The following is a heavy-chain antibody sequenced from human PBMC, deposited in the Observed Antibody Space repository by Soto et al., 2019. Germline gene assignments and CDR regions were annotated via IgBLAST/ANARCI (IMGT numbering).Heavy chain of an antibody. CDR1: GYTFNSYD. CDR2: MNPNSGNT. D-gene: IGHD6-13*01. Sequence: QVQLVQSGAEVKKPGASVKVSCKASGYTFNSYDINWVRQAPGQGLEWMGWMNPNSGNTGYAQKFQGRVTMTGNTSIGTAYMEVSSLRSEDTAIYYCARGEGYSSSWFTYWGQGTLVTVSS. CDR3: ARGEGYSSSWFTY. J-gene: IGHJ4*02. V-gene: IGHV1-8*01.